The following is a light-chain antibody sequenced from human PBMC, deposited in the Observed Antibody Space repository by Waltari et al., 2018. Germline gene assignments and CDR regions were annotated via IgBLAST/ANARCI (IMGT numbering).Light chain of an antibody. CDR1: QSVNNY. J-gene: IGKJ3*01. V-gene: IGKV3-11*01. CDR2: DAS. Sequence: VLTQTPATLSLSPGEKATLSCRASQSVNNYLAWYQEKPGQAPSLLIYDASNRATGIPGRFSGSGSGTDFTLTISSLEPEDFAVYYCQQRSNWPRFTFGPGTRVDIK. CDR3: QQRSNWPRFT.